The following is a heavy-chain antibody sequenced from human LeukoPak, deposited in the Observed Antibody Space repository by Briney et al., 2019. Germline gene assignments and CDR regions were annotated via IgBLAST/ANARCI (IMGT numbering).Heavy chain of an antibody. D-gene: IGHD5-24*01. CDR1: GGSFSGYY. Sequence: ASETLSLTCAVYGGSFSGYYWSWIRQPPGKGLEWIGEINHSGSTNYNPSLKSRVTISVDTSKNQFSLKLSSVTAADTAVYYCAGFPRRDGYNAGGPYYFDYWGQGTLVTVSS. CDR3: AGFPRRDGYNAGGPYYFDY. V-gene: IGHV4-34*01. CDR2: INHSGST. J-gene: IGHJ4*02.